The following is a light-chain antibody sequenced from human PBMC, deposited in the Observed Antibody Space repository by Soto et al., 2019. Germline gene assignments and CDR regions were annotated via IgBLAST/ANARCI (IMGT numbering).Light chain of an antibody. Sequence: AIRMTQSPSSLSASTGDRVTITCRASQGISSYLAWYQQKPGKAPKLLIYAASTLQSGVPSRFSGSGSGTEFTLTISSLQSEDFATYYCQQYYSYPWTFGQGTKLEIK. J-gene: IGKJ1*01. V-gene: IGKV1-8*01. CDR3: QQYYSYPWT. CDR1: QGISSY. CDR2: AAS.